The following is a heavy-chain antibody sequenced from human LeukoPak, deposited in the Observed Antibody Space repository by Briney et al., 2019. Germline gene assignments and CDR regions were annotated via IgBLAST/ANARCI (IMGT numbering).Heavy chain of an antibody. CDR3: AREGYHFWSGYKGYYYYMDV. CDR1: GGSISSYD. Sequence: SETLSLTCTVSGGSISSYDWSWIRQPAGKGLEWIGRIYTSGSTNYNPSLKSRVTMSVDTSKNQFSLKLSSVTAADTAVYYCAREGYHFWSGYKGYYYYMDVWGKGTTVTVSS. CDR2: IYTSGST. D-gene: IGHD3-3*01. J-gene: IGHJ6*03. V-gene: IGHV4-4*07.